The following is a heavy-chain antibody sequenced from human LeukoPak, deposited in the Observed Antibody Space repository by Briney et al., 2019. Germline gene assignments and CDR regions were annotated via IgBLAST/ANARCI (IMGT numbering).Heavy chain of an antibody. D-gene: IGHD4-23*01. Sequence: GGSLRLSCAASGFTFTSYWMSWVRQAPGKGLEWVADIKQDGSEKYYVDSVKGRFTISRDNAKNSLDLQMNSLRVEDTAVYYCAKGLRWNDYWGQGTLVTVSS. CDR3: AKGLRWNDY. J-gene: IGHJ4*02. CDR2: IKQDGSEK. CDR1: GFTFTSYW. V-gene: IGHV3-7*01.